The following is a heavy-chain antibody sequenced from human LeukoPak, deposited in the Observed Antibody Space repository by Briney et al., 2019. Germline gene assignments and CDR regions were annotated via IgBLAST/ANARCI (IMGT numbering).Heavy chain of an antibody. CDR1: GGPITSSAYY. Sequence: SETLSLTCTVSGGPITSSAYYWVWVRQSPGRGLEWLGSIYNNGDTYYNPSFESRVTIAIETSKNQFSLKMTSVTAADAAAYYCTSRGFRLPLDAFDVLGQGTRVAVSS. J-gene: IGHJ3*01. CDR2: IYNNGDT. CDR3: TSRGFRLPLDAFDV. V-gene: IGHV4-39*01. D-gene: IGHD5-24*01.